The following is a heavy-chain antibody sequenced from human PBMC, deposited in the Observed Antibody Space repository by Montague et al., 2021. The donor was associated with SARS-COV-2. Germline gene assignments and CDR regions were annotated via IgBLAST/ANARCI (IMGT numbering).Heavy chain of an antibody. D-gene: IGHD4-17*01. CDR1: GFTFSSYA. J-gene: IGHJ4*02. Sequence: SLRLSCAASGFTFSSYAMHWVRQAPGKGLEWVAVISYDGSNKYYADSVKGRFTISRDNSKNTLYLQMISLRVEDTAVYYCASELADYGDFDYWGQGTLVTVSS. CDR2: ISYDGSNK. V-gene: IGHV3-30-3*01. CDR3: ASELADYGDFDY.